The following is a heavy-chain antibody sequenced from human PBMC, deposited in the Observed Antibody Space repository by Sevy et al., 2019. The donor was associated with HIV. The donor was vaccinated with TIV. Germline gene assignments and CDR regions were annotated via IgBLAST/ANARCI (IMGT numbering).Heavy chain of an antibody. Sequence: GGSLRLSCAASGFTFSNHAMHWVRQAPGKGLEWVAFIRYDGTNEYYADSVKGRFTISRDNSKNTLYLQMNSLRPEDTGVYYCARDRKVLLVVYAIPFDVFDIWGQGTMVTVSS. D-gene: IGHD2-8*02. V-gene: IGHV3-30*02. J-gene: IGHJ3*02. CDR3: ARDRKVLLVVYAIPFDVFDI. CDR1: GFTFSNHA. CDR2: IRYDGTNE.